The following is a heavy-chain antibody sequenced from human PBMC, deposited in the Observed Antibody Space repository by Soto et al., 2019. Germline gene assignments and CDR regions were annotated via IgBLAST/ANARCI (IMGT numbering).Heavy chain of an antibody. CDR1: GGSFSGYY. Sequence: QVQLQQWGAGLLKPSETLSLTCAAYGGSFSGYYWSWIRQPPGKGLEWIGEINHSGSTNYNPSLKSRVTISVDTSKDQFSLMLSYVCAADSAVYYCARRPIVVGTAAMWDYWGQGTLVTVSS. V-gene: IGHV4-34*01. J-gene: IGHJ4*02. CDR2: INHSGST. D-gene: IGHD2-2*01. CDR3: ARRPIVVGTAAMWDY.